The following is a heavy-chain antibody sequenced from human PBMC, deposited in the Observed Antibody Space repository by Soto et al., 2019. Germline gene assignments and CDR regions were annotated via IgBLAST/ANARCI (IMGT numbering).Heavy chain of an antibody. Sequence: ASVNVSWKFAGYTLTELSIHWVRQAPGKGLEWMGCFDPEDGETIYAQKFQGRVTMTEDTSTDTAYMELSSLRSEDTAVYYCATASYYYDSSGYYAKYYFDYWGQGTLVTVSS. CDR3: ATASYYYDSSGYYAKYYFDY. D-gene: IGHD3-22*01. V-gene: IGHV1-24*01. J-gene: IGHJ4*02. CDR1: GYTLTELS. CDR2: FDPEDGET.